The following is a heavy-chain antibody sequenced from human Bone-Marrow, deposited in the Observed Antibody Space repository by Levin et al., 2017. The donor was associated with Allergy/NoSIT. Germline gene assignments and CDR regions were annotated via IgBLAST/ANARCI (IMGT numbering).Heavy chain of an antibody. CDR3: ARVALPRYCTSTSCSDSGYYFDY. CDR2: IGTAADS. J-gene: IGHJ4*02. Sequence: GESLRLSCAASGFTFSSYDMHWVRQATGRGLEWVSAIGTAADSYYSGSVQGRFTVSRDNAKNSVYLQMNSLRAGDTAVYYCARVALPRYCTSTSCSDSGYYFDYWGQGTLVTVSS. V-gene: IGHV3-13*04. D-gene: IGHD2-2*01. CDR1: GFTFSSYD.